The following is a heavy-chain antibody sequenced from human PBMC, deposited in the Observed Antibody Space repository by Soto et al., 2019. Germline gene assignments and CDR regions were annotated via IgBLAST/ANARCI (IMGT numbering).Heavy chain of an antibody. CDR3: TKEQTCSGSNCHRRAFDI. CDR2: IGGSGDAT. CDR1: GFTFNTYD. D-gene: IGHD2-15*01. J-gene: IGHJ3*02. V-gene: IGHV3-23*01. Sequence: GGSLRLSCVASGFTFNTYDMSWVRQAPGKGLEWVSAIGGSGDATYYADSVKGRFTISRDNSKNTLFLEMHNLRAEDTAIYYCTKEQTCSGSNCHRRAFDIWGQGTKVTVSS.